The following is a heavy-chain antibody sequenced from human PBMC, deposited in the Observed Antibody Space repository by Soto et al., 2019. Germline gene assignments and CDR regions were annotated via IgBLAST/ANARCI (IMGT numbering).Heavy chain of an antibody. CDR2: ISYSGRT. CDR1: GGSFTGYL. Sequence: SQTLSLTCDVSGGSFTGYLCNWIRQSPGKGLEWIGEISYSGRTSYNPSLKPRVTVSVATARTQFSLNLTSVTDADTAFYYCARGYGYFRQWGQGVLVTVS. V-gene: IGHV4-34*01. CDR3: ARGYGYFRQ. D-gene: IGHD3-22*01. J-gene: IGHJ4*02.